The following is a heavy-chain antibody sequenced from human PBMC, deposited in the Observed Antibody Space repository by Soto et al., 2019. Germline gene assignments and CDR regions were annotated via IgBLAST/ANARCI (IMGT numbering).Heavy chain of an antibody. J-gene: IGHJ6*02. D-gene: IGHD2-15*01. CDR3: AKDFDVVVVLSATRGLDV. CDR1: GFTFSNYG. CDR2: ISYDGGSA. V-gene: IGHV3-30*18. Sequence: QVQLVESGGGMIQPGRSLRLSCVASGFTFSNYGMHWVRQAPGKGLEWVAGISYDGGSADYVDSVKGRFTLSRDNSKNTLSLQMISLRPEDTGVSYCAKDFDVVVVLSATRGLDVWGQGTTVTVSS.